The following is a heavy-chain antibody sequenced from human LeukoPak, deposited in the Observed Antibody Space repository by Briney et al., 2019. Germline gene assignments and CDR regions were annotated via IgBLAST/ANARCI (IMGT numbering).Heavy chain of an antibody. CDR3: ARTVAGTEGYFDY. CDR2: ISYDGSNK. J-gene: IGHJ4*02. CDR1: GFTFSSYA. D-gene: IGHD6-19*01. Sequence: GGPLRLSCAASGFTFSSYAMHWVRQAPGKGLEWVAVISYDGSNKYYADSVKGRFTISRDNSKNTLYLQMNSLRAEDTAVYYCARTVAGTEGYFDYWGQGTLVTVSS. V-gene: IGHV3-30-3*01.